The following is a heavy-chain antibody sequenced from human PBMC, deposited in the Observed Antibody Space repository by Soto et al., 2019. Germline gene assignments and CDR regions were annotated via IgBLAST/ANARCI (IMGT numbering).Heavy chain of an antibody. V-gene: IGHV1-46*01. CDR3: ARAGPGYFDY. Sequence: QVQLVQSGAEVRKPGASVKVSCKPSGYTFTTYNMHWVRQAPGQGLEWMGVINPSVGSTSYSQKFQGRVNMTRDKSTSTVYMELSSLRSEDTAVYYCARAGPGYFDYWGQGTLVTVSS. CDR2: INPSVGST. J-gene: IGHJ4*02. D-gene: IGHD3-10*01. CDR1: GYTFTTYN.